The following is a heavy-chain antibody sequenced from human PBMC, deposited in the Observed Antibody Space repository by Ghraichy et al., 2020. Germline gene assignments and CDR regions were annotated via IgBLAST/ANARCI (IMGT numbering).Heavy chain of an antibody. CDR3: ARGNGPWXYGNYFXY. D-gene: IGHD1-1*01. CDR1: GGSISSYY. CDR2: IYYSGST. Sequence: SETLSLTCTVSGGSISSYYWSWIRQPPGKGLEXIGYIYYSGSTNYNPSLKSRVTISVDTSKNQFSLKLSSVTAADTAVYYCARGNGPWXYGNYFXYWGQETLVXVSS. J-gene: IGHJ4*02. V-gene: IGHV4-59*01.